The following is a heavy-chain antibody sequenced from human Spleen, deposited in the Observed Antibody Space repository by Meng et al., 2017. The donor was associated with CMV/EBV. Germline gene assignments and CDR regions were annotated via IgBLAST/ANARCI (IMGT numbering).Heavy chain of an antibody. J-gene: IGHJ4*02. CDR2: IKQEGSEK. CDR1: GFTFSNYA. Sequence: GGSLRLSCAASGFTFSNYAMHWVRQAPGKGLEWVANIKQEGSEKYYVDSVKGRFTISRDNAKNSLYLQMNSLRAEDTAVYYCARSQETWIQLWLPYYFDYWGQGTLVTVSS. CDR3: ARSQETWIQLWLPYYFDY. D-gene: IGHD5-18*01. V-gene: IGHV3-7*01.